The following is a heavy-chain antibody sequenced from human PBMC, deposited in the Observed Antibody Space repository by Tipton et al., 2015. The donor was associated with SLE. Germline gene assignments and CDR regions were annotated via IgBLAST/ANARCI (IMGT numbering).Heavy chain of an antibody. Sequence: SLRLSCAASGFTFDDYAMHWVRQAPGKGLEWVSGISWNSGSIGYADSVKGRFTISRDNAKNTLYLQMNSLRAEDTAVYYCAKDIGPSGYYDAFDIWGQGTMVTVSS. CDR2: ISWNSGSI. CDR1: GFTFDDYA. CDR3: AKDIGPSGYYDAFDI. V-gene: IGHV3-9*01. J-gene: IGHJ3*02. D-gene: IGHD3-22*01.